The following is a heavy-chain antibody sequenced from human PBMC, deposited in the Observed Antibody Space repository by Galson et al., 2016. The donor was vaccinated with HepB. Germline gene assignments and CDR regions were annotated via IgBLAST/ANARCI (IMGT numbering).Heavy chain of an antibody. CDR2: ISSDGSHK. CDR3: ARSGQWLVRFYFDY. D-gene: IGHD6-19*01. V-gene: IGHV3-30*04. CDR1: GFNFSNYS. J-gene: IGHJ4*02. Sequence: SLRLSCAASGFNFSNYSLHWVRQAPGKGLESVAVISSDGSHKYLVNSVKGRFTISRDNSKNTVFLQMNSLRTEDTAMYYCARSGQWLVRFYFDYWGQGSLVTVSS.